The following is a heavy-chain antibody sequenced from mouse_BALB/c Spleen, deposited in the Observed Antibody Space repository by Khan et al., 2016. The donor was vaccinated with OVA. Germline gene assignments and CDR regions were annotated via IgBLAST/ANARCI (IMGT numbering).Heavy chain of an antibody. CDR3: ARLAYYYDSEGFAY. V-gene: IGHV5-6*01. CDR2: ISSGGSYT. Sequence: EAQLLETGGDLVKPEGSLKLSCAASGFTFSTYGMSWVRQTPDKRLEWVATISSGGSYTYYPDSVQGRFTISRDNAKNTLYLQMSSLKSEDTAMFYCARLAYYYDSEGFAYWGQGTLVTVSA. J-gene: IGHJ3*01. D-gene: IGHD1-1*01. CDR1: GFTFSTYG.